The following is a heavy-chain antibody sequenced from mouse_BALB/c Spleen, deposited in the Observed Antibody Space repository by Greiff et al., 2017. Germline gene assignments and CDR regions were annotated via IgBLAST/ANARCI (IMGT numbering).Heavy chain of an antibody. D-gene: IGHD3-2*01. V-gene: IGHV1-7*01. CDR3: ARSTARATYYAMDY. J-gene: IGHJ4*01. CDR1: GYTFTSYW. CDR2: INPSTGYT. Sequence: VKLQESGAELAKPGASVKMSCKASGYTFTSYWMHWVKQRPGQGLEWIGYINPSTGYTEYNQKFKDKATLTADKSSSTAYMQLSSLTSEDSAVYYCARSTARATYYAMDYWGQGTSVTVSS.